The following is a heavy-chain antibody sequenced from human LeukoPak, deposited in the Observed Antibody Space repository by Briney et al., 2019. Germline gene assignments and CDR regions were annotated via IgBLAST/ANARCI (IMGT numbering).Heavy chain of an antibody. D-gene: IGHD1-26*01. CDR2: ISSTSSPI. CDR3: ARDRGSYKDLCYFDQ. CDR1: GFTFSSYS. J-gene: IGHJ4*02. V-gene: IGHV3-48*02. Sequence: GGSLRLSCAASGFTFSSYSMNWVRQAPGKGLEWVSYISSTSSPIYYADSVKGRFTISRDNAKNSLYLQVDSLRDEDTAVYYCARDRGSYKDLCYFDQWGQGTLVTVSS.